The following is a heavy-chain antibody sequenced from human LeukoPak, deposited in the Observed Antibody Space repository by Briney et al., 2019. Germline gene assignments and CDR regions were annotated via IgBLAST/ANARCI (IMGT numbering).Heavy chain of an antibody. CDR3: ARKTGYSSSWFVFRYFDY. Sequence: PGGSLRLSCAASGFTFSSYGMHWVRQAPGKGLEWVAFIRYDGSNKYYADSVKGRFTISRDNSKNTLYLHVNSLRPEDTAVYYCARKTGYSSSWFVFRYFDYWGQGTLVTVSS. J-gene: IGHJ4*02. V-gene: IGHV3-30*02. CDR1: GFTFSSYG. CDR2: IRYDGSNK. D-gene: IGHD6-13*01.